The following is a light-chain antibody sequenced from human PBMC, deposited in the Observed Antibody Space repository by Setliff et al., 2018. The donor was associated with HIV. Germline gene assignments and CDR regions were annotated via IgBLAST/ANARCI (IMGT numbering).Light chain of an antibody. CDR3: ASYAGDGVHDIYV. V-gene: IGLV2-8*01. J-gene: IGLJ1*01. CDR1: SSDIGSHNH. Sequence: QSALAQPPSASGSPGQSVAISCTGTSSDIGSHNHVSWYQQYPGKAPELMIYELSQRPSGVPDRFSGSKSGNTASLTVSGLQAEDEADYYCASYAGDGVHDIYVFGTGTKVTVL. CDR2: ELS.